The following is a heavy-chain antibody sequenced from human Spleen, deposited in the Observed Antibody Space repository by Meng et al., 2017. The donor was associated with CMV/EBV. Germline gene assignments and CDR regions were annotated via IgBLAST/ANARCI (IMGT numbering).Heavy chain of an antibody. CDR2: SYDSGMA. CDR3: ARIYRGATDY. CDR1: GGYLSGYS. Sequence: ESLKISCTVSGGYLSGYSWTWIRQSPGKGLEWIGYSYDSGMADYNPSLKSRVTISEDMSENQFSLNLRSVTAADTGIYYCARIYRGATDYWGPGTRVTVSS. J-gene: IGHJ4*02. V-gene: IGHV4-59*01. D-gene: IGHD5-12*01.